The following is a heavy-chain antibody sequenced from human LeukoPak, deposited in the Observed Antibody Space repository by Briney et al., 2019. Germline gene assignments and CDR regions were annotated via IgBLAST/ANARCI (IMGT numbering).Heavy chain of an antibody. V-gene: IGHV3-64*01. CDR1: GFTFRNYA. J-gene: IGHJ4*02. D-gene: IGHD6-19*01. Sequence: GGSLTLFCAASGFTFRNYAMHWVRQAPGKGLEYISGISRGGSSTYNANSVKGRFSISRDNSKNTLYLQMGSLRAEDMAVYFCARDGMDSGSGSWGYYFDYWGQGSRFTVAS. CDR2: ISRGGSST. CDR3: ARDGMDSGSGSWGYYFDY.